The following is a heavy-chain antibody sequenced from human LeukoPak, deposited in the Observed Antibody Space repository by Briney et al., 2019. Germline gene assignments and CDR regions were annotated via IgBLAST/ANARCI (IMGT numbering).Heavy chain of an antibody. Sequence: GGSLRLSCAASGFTFSSYGMSWVRQAPAKGLEWVSAISGSGGSTYYADSVRGRFTISRDNSKNTLYLQMNSLRAEDTAVYYCAKVAVAVVYPNDYWGQGTLVTVSS. CDR1: GFTFSSYG. CDR2: ISGSGGST. D-gene: IGHD6-19*01. V-gene: IGHV3-23*01. J-gene: IGHJ4*02. CDR3: AKVAVAVVYPNDY.